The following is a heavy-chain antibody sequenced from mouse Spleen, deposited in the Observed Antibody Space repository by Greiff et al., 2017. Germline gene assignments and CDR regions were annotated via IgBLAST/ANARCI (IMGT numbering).Heavy chain of an antibody. V-gene: IGHV5-9*04. D-gene: IGHD2-4*01. CDR1: GFTFSSYA. CDR3: ARQGSTMITTRFYYAMDY. J-gene: IGHJ4*01. CDR2: ISSGGGNT. Sequence: EVKLMESGGGLVKRGGSLKLSCAASGFTFSSYAMSWVRQTPEKRLEWVATISSGGGNTYYPDSVKGRFTISRDNAKNTLYLQMSSLKSEDTAMYYCARQGSTMITTRFYYAMDYWGQGTSVTVSS.